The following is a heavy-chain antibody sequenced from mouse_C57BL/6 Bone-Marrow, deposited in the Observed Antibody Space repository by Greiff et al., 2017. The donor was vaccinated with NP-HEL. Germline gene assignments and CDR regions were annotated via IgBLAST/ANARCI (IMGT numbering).Heavy chain of an antibody. CDR2: FYPGSGSI. CDR3: ARHEEESYYYGSSYEWYFDV. V-gene: IGHV1-62-2*01. CDR1: GYTFTEYT. Sequence: VQLQQSGAELVKPGASVKLSCKASGYTFTEYTIHWVKQRSGQGLEWIGWFYPGSGSIKYNEKFKDKATLTADKSSSAVYMGLSRLTSEDSAVYFCARHEEESYYYGSSYEWYFDVWGTGTTVTVSS. J-gene: IGHJ1*03. D-gene: IGHD1-1*01.